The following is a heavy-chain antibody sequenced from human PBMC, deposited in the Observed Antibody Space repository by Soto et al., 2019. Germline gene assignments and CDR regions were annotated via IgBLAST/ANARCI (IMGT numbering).Heavy chain of an antibody. D-gene: IGHD1-1*01. V-gene: IGHV3-7*01. Sequence: GGSLRLSCAASGFTFSSYWMSWVRQAPGKGLEWVANIKQDGSEKYYVDSVKGRFTHSRDNAKNSLYLQMNSLRAEDTAVYYCARDSGHNWNTNWFDPWGQGTLVTVSS. CDR2: IKQDGSEK. CDR1: GFTFSSYW. J-gene: IGHJ5*02. CDR3: ARDSGHNWNTNWFDP.